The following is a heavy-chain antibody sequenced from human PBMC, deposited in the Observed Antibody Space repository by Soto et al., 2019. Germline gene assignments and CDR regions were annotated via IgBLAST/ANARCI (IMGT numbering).Heavy chain of an antibody. J-gene: IGHJ6*02. CDR1: GYIFVNYG. CDR2: TSPYSGNT. D-gene: IGHD3-16*01. Sequence: QVQLVQSGDEVRKPGSSVKVSCKASGYIFVNYGIVWVRQAPGQGLEWMGWTSPYSGNTHYASKVQGRLTMTTDTSTSTAYMDLGSLTSDDTAVYYCAMVDNYVTPTPQDVWGQGTTVTVSS. CDR3: AMVDNYVTPTPQDV. V-gene: IGHV1-18*01.